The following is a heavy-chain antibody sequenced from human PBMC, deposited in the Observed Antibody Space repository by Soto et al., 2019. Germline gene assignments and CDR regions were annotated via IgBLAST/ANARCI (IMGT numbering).Heavy chain of an antibody. Sequence: QLQLQESGPGLVRPSETLSLTCNVSGGSISSSGYYWGWVRQPSGKGLVWIGSLSYTGSPSYNPSLRNRVTISVDTSKNQLYLILDSVTAADMASYYCASLFWSITGTPGRRVAWFHPWAQGTLVTVSS. CDR3: ASLFWSITGTPGRRVAWFHP. CDR2: LSYTGSP. D-gene: IGHD1-20*01. CDR1: GGSISSSGYY. V-gene: IGHV4-39*01. J-gene: IGHJ5*02.